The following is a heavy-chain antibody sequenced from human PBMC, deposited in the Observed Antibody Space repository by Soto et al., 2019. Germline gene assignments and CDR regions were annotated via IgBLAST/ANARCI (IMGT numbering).Heavy chain of an antibody. CDR1: GGSISNYY. J-gene: IGHJ5*02. Sequence: SEPLSLTCHVSGGSISNYYWTWVRQSPEKGLEWIGYMYYNGKIKYSPSLKSRVTISIDTSKNQFSLTLKYVAAADTAVYYWASGVNWFDAWGQGVLVTVSS. V-gene: IGHV4-59*01. CDR3: ASGVNWFDA. D-gene: IGHD3-16*01. CDR2: MYYNGKI.